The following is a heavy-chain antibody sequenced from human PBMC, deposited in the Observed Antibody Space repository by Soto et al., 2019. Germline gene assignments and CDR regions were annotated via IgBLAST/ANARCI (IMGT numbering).Heavy chain of an antibody. V-gene: IGHV4-31*03. CDR3: ARDALSGDSI. CDR1: GCSISRGGYY. J-gene: IGHJ4*02. CDR2: LSDSGST. Sequence: QVQLQESGPGLVKPSQTLSPTCTVSGCSISRGGYYWSWIRQHPGTGLGWIGYLSDSGSTYSNPSLESRVTISGDTSKNQFSLKLSSVTAADTAVYYCARDALSGDSIWGQGTLVTVSS. D-gene: IGHD3-22*01.